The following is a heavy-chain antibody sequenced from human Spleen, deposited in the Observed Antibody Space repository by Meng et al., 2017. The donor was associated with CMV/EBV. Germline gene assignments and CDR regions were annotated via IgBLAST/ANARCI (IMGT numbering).Heavy chain of an antibody. Sequence: ASVKVSCKASGYSFSGYFIHWVRQAPGQGLEWIGLINPSGGTTSYAHEFQGRVTMTRDTSTSTVYMEVRSLRSEDTAVYYCARDNPSVEMATSPFDYWGQGTLVTVSS. J-gene: IGHJ4*02. CDR3: ARDNPSVEMATSPFDY. D-gene: IGHD5-24*01. CDR1: GYSFSGYF. V-gene: IGHV1-46*01. CDR2: INPSGGTT.